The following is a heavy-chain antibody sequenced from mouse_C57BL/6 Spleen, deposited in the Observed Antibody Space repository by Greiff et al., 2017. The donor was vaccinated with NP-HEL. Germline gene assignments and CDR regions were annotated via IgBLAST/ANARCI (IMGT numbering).Heavy chain of an antibody. D-gene: IGHD1-1*01. CDR2: INPNNGGT. Sequence: VQLKESGPELVKPGASVKMSCKASGYTFTDYNMHWVKQSHGKSLEWIGYINPNNGGTSYNQKFKGKATLTVNKSSSTAYMELRSLTSEDSAVYYCAREDYGSSYAFAYWGQGTLVTVSA. CDR3: AREDYGSSYAFAY. J-gene: IGHJ3*01. CDR1: GYTFTDYN. V-gene: IGHV1-22*01.